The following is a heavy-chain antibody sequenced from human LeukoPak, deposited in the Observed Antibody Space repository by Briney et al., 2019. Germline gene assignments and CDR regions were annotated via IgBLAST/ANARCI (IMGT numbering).Heavy chain of an antibody. D-gene: IGHD2-2*01. CDR3: ARAASRVGSSCLGY. CDR2: ISSNGGST. CDR1: GFTFSSYA. V-gene: IGHV3-64*01. Sequence: GGSLRLSCAASGFTFSSYAMHWVRQAPGKGLECVSAISSNGGSTYYANSVKGRFTISRDNSKNTLYLQMGSLRAEDMAVYYCARAASRVGSSCLGYWGQGTLVTVSS. J-gene: IGHJ4*02.